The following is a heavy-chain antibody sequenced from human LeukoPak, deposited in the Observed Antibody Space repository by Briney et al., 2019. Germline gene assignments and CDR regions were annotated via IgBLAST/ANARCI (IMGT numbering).Heavy chain of an antibody. Sequence: GGSLRLSCAASGFTFDGYGMSWVRQAPGKGLEWVSGINWNGGTIGYADSVKGRFTISRGNAKNSLYLQMNSLRAEDTALYYCARYGFYCSSTSCYICDYWGQGTLVTVSS. J-gene: IGHJ4*02. V-gene: IGHV3-20*04. CDR2: INWNGGTI. D-gene: IGHD2-2*02. CDR3: ARYGFYCSSTSCYICDY. CDR1: GFTFDGYG.